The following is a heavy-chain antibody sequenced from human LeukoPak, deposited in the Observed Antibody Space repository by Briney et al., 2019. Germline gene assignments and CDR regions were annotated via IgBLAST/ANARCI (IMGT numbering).Heavy chain of an antibody. J-gene: IGHJ6*03. V-gene: IGHV4-34*01. CDR3: TRSVGDYYYYYMDV. CDR1: GGSFSGYY. Sequence: PSETLSLTCAVYGGSFSGYYWSWIRQPPGKGLEGIGEINHSGGTNYNPSLKSRVTISVDTSKNQFSLKLSSVTAADTAVYYCTRSVGDYYYYYMDVWGKGTTVTVSS. CDR2: INHSGGT. D-gene: IGHD1-26*01.